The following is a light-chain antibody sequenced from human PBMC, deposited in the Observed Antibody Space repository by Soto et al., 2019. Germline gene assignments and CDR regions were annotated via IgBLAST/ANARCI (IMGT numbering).Light chain of an antibody. Sequence: QSALTQPPSASGSPGQSVTFSCTGTTTDVGGYNYVSWYQQHPGKAPKLIIYEVNKRPSGVPHRFSGSKSGNTASLPVSGLQAEYEADYYCSSYEASNTVVFGGGTQLTVL. CDR3: SSYEASNTVV. V-gene: IGLV2-8*01. CDR1: TTDVGGYNY. J-gene: IGLJ2*01. CDR2: EVN.